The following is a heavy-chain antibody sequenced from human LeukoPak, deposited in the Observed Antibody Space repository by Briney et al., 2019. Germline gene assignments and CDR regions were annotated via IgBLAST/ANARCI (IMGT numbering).Heavy chain of an antibody. J-gene: IGHJ4*02. V-gene: IGHV1-2*02. CDR2: INPNSGGT. CDR1: GYTFTGYY. CDR3: ARSRLSGSPFDY. D-gene: IGHD1-26*01. Sequence: ASVTVSCKASGYTFTGYYMHWVRQAPGQGLEWMGWINPNSGGTNYAQKFQGRVTMTRDTSISTAYMELSRLRSDDTAVYYCARSRLSGSPFDYWGQGTLVTVSS.